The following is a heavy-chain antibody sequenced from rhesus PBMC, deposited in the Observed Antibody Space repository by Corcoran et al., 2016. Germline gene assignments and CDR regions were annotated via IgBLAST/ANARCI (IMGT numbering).Heavy chain of an antibody. CDR2: SDGNSGNT. V-gene: IGHV4-80*01. D-gene: IGHD4-17*01. CDR3: ARDAPYGNNPTYWYFDI. Sequence: QVQLQGSGPGLVKPSEPLSLTCAVSGPPTSRYWWTWIRQPPRKGLEWIGESDGNSGNTDHNSSLKSRVTISKDASKNQFSLKLSSVTAADTAVYYCARDAPYGNNPTYWYFDIWGPGTPITISS. CDR1: GPPTSRYW. J-gene: IGHJ2*01.